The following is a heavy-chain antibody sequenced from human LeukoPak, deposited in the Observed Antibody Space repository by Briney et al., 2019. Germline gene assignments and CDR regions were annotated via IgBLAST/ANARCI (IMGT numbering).Heavy chain of an antibody. D-gene: IGHD6-19*01. CDR3: ARGVLKQWVVRAGNGFDP. Sequence: GGSLRLSCAASGFSFSNYEMNWVRQAPGKGLEWISHISNFGDIIHYADSVEGRFTISRDNAKNSLYLQMNSMRAEDTAVYYCARGVLKQWVVRAGNGFDPWGQGTLVTVSS. J-gene: IGHJ5*02. CDR1: GFSFSNYE. CDR2: ISNFGDII. V-gene: IGHV3-48*03.